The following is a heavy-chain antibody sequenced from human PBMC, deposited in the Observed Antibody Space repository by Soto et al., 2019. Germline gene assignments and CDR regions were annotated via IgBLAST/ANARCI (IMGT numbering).Heavy chain of an antibody. CDR3: AKDLAAAGTGYYYYYRMDV. Sequence: QVQLVESGGGVVQPGRSLRLSCAASGFTFSSYGIHWVRQAPGKGLEWVAVISYDGSNKYYADSVKGRFTISRDNSKNTLYLQMNSLKAEETDVYYCAKDLAAAGTGYYYYYRMDVWGQGPTVTVSS. D-gene: IGHD6-13*01. J-gene: IGHJ6*02. CDR1: GFTFSSYG. V-gene: IGHV3-30*18. CDR2: ISYDGSNK.